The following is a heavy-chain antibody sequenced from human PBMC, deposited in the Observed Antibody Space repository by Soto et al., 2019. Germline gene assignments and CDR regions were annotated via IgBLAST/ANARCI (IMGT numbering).Heavy chain of an antibody. CDR1: GGSISSGDYY. D-gene: IGHD2-2*01. CDR2: IYYSGST. V-gene: IGHV4-30-4*01. J-gene: IGHJ4*02. Sequence: QVQLQESGPGLVKPSQTLSLTCTVSGGSISSGDYYWSWIRQPPGEGLEWSGYIYYSGSTYYNPSLKSRVTISVDTSKNQFSLKLSSVTAADTAVYYCARGTRGYCSSTSCPYFDYWGQGTLVTVSS. CDR3: ARGTRGYCSSTSCPYFDY.